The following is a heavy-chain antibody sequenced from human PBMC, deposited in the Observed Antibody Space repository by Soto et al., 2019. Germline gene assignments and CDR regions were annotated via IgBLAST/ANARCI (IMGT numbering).Heavy chain of an antibody. D-gene: IGHD4-17*01. CDR2: IYHSGST. CDR1: CGSISSGGYS. CDR3: ARYGDYADGGNWFDP. J-gene: IGHJ5*02. V-gene: IGHV4-30-2*01. Sequence: TLSLTCAVSCGSISSGGYSWSWIRQPPGKGLEWIGYIYHSGSTYYNPSLKSRVTISVDRSKNQFSLKLSSVTAADTAVYYCARYGDYADGGNWFDPWGQGTLVTVSS.